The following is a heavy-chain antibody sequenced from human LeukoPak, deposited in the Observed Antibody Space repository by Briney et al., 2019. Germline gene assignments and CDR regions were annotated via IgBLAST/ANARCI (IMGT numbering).Heavy chain of an antibody. CDR1: GFTFSSYA. V-gene: IGHV3-30-3*01. CDR3: ARDLYYSSNDLSVGY. D-gene: IGHD4-11*01. J-gene: IGHJ4*02. Sequence: PGGSLRLSCAASGFTFSSYAMHWVRQAPGKGLEWVAVISYDGSNKYYADSVKGRFTISRDNSKNTLYLQMNSLRAEDTAVYYCARDLYYSSNDLSVGYWGQGTLVTVSS. CDR2: ISYDGSNK.